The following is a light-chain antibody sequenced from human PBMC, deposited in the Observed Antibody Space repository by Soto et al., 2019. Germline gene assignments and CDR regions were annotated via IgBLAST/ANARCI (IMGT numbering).Light chain of an antibody. Sequence: EMVMTQSPGTRCLSPGERATLSCRASQSVSASHLAWYQQKPGQAPRLLVYDASSRATGIPDRFSGSGSGTEFTLTISNLQSEDFAVYYCQQYAKWPPQTFGQGTKVDIK. CDR1: QSVSASH. CDR3: QQYAKWPPQT. V-gene: IGKV3D-15*01. J-gene: IGKJ1*01. CDR2: DAS.